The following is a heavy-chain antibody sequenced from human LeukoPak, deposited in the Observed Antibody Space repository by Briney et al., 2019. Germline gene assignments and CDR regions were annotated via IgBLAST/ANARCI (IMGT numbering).Heavy chain of an antibody. J-gene: IGHJ2*01. V-gene: IGHV4-59*01. D-gene: IGHD3-9*01. CDR3: ARGPLGDILTGYYNWYFDL. CDR2: IYYSGST. Sequence: SETLSLTCTVSGGSISSYYWSWIRQPPGKGLEWIGYIYYSGSTNYNPSLKSRVTISVDTSKNQFSLKLSSVTAADTAVYYCARGPLGDILTGYYNWYFDLWGRGTLVTVSS. CDR1: GGSISSYY.